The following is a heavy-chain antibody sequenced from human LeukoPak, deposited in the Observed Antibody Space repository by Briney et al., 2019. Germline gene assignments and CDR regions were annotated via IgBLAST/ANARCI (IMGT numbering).Heavy chain of an antibody. CDR1: GYTFTSYA. D-gene: IGHD6-6*01. Sequence: GASVKVSCKASGYTFTSYAMNWVRQAPGQGLEWMGWINTNTGNPTYAQGFTGRFVFSLDTSVSTAYLQISSLKAEDTAVYYCAREWSVIEYSSSSPDYWGQGTLVTVSS. V-gene: IGHV7-4-1*02. CDR2: INTNTGNP. CDR3: AREWSVIEYSSSSPDY. J-gene: IGHJ4*02.